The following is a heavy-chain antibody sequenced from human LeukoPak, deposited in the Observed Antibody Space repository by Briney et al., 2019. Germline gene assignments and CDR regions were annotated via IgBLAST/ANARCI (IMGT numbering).Heavy chain of an antibody. V-gene: IGHV3-30*18. J-gene: IGHJ6*02. CDR2: VSFDGSNK. Sequence: GGSLRLSCAASGFTFSSYGMHWVRQAPGKGLQWVAVVSFDGSNKYYVDSVKGRFIISRDNSKNTLYLQMNSLRAEDTAFYYCAKDRSSGDYSKYEGYYNGMDVWGQGTTVTVSS. CDR3: AKDRSSGDYSKYEGYYNGMDV. D-gene: IGHD4-11*01. CDR1: GFTFSSYG.